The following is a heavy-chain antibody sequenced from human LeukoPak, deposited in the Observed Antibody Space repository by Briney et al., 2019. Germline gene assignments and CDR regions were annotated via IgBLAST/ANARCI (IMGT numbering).Heavy chain of an antibody. CDR2: IYHSGST. D-gene: IGHD6-19*01. CDR3: ARVGVAGTPLGMDV. Sequence: PSETLSLTCAVSGGSITRSNWWGWVRQPPGKGLEGIGEIYHSGSTNYNPYHTSRVTISVDKSKNQFSLTLSSVTAADTAVYYCARVGVAGTPLGMDVWGQGTPVTVSS. J-gene: IGHJ6*02. CDR1: GGSITRSNW. V-gene: IGHV4-4*02.